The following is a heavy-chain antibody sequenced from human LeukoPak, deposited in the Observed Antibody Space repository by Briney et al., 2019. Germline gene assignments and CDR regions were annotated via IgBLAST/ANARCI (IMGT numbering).Heavy chain of an antibody. Sequence: GRSLRLSCAASGFTFSSYAMHWVRQAPGKGLEWVAVISYDGSNKYYADSVKGRFTISRDNSKNTLYLQMNSLRADDTAVYYCARGRKGYDYVWGSYRTNWFDPWGQGTLVTVSS. CDR1: GFTFSSYA. J-gene: IGHJ5*02. V-gene: IGHV3-30*04. CDR3: ARGRKGYDYVWGSYRTNWFDP. D-gene: IGHD3-16*02. CDR2: ISYDGSNK.